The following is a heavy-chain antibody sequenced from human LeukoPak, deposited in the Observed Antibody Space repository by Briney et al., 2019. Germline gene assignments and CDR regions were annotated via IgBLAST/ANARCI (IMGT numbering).Heavy chain of an antibody. V-gene: IGHV3-9*01. CDR1: GFTFDDYA. J-gene: IGHJ6*03. Sequence: GGSLRLSCAASGFTFDDYAMHWVRQAPGKGLEWVSGISWNSFTIGYADSVKGRFTISRDNAKNSLYLQMNSLRVEDTALYYCAKDIGRRDTASTYMDLWAKGTMVTISS. CDR2: ISWNSFTI. CDR3: AKDIGRRDTASTYMDL. D-gene: IGHD5-18*01.